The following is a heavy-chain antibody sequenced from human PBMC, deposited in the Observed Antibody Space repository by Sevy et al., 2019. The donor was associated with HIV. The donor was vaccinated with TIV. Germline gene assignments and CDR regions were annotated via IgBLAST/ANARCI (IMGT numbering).Heavy chain of an antibody. CDR2: IRSKAYGGTT. CDR3: TRGDIAAAPPYYYYGMDV. V-gene: IGHV3-49*04. J-gene: IGHJ6*02. D-gene: IGHD6-13*01. Sequence: GGSLRLSCTASGFTFGDYAMSWVRQAPGKGLEWVGFIRSKAYGGTTEYAASVKGRFTISRDDSKSIAYLQMNSLKTEDTAVYYCTRGDIAAAPPYYYYGMDVWGQGTTVTVSS. CDR1: GFTFGDYA.